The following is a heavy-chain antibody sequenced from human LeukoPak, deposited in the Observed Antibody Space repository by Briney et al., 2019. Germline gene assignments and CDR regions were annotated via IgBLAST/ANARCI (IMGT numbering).Heavy chain of an antibody. CDR2: ISGSNGNT. J-gene: IGHJ4*02. V-gene: IGHV1-18*01. D-gene: IGHD3-10*01. Sequence: ASVKVSCKASGYTFTTYGISWVRQAPGQGLEWMGWISGSNGNTNYAQSLQGRVTMSTDTSKGSAYLQLRSLRSDDTATYYCARYYYYGSGSYYSFDHWGQGTLVTVSS. CDR3: ARYYYYGSGSYYSFDH. CDR1: GYTFTTYG.